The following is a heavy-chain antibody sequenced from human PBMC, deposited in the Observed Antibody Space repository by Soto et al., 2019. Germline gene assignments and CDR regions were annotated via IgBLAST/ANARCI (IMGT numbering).Heavy chain of an antibody. CDR2: ISYDGNSK. V-gene: IGHV3-30-3*01. D-gene: IGHD2-21*02. CDR1: GFIFSNYV. J-gene: IGHJ4*02. CDR3: ARSYCGDDCALDH. Sequence: GGSLRLSCAASGFIFSNYVMHWVRQAPGKGLEWVAVISYDGNSKHYADSVKGRFTISRDNSKSTLYVQMNSLRAEDTAVYYCARSYCGDDCALDHWGQGTLVTVS.